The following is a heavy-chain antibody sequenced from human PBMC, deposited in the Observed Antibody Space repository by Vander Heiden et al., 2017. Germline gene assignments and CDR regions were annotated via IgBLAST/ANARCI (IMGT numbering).Heavy chain of an antibody. CDR1: GFTFSSYA. CDR3: AKDPLNSGSYWRHFDL. J-gene: IGHJ2*01. V-gene: IGHV3-23*01. Sequence: EVQLLESGGGLVQPGGSLRLSCAASGFTFSSYAMSWVRQAPGKWLEWVSAISGSGDSTYYADSVKGQFTISRDNSKNTLYLQMNSLRAEDTAVFYCAKDPLNSGSYWRHFDLWGRGTLVTVSS. CDR2: ISGSGDST. D-gene: IGHD1-26*01.